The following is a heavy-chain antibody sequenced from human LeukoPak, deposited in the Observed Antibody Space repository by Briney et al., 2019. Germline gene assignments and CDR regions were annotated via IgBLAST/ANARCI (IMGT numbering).Heavy chain of an antibody. CDR2: EWYDGINK. CDR1: GFTFSSYG. CDR3: ARSTSSEYDIYHFDY. J-gene: IGHJ4*02. Sequence: AGGSLRLSCSASGFTFSSYGMHWVRQAPGKGLECVAVEWYDGINKYYADSVKGRFTISRDNSKNTLYLQMNSLRAEDTAVYYCARSTSSEYDIYHFDYWGQGTLVTVSS. V-gene: IGHV3-33*01. D-gene: IGHD3-9*01.